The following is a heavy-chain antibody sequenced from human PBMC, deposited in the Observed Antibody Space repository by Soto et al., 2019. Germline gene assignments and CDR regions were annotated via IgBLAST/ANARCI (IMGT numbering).Heavy chain of an antibody. CDR1: GFTFSSYG. D-gene: IGHD2-15*01. J-gene: IGHJ6*02. Sequence: GGSLRLSCAASGFTFSSYGTHWVRQAPGKGLEWVAVISYDGSNKYYADSVKGRFAISRDDSKNTLYLQMNSLRAEDTAVYDCAKDLGYCSGGSCDTSYYYYGMDVWGQGTTVTVSS. CDR3: AKDLGYCSGGSCDTSYYYYGMDV. V-gene: IGHV3-30*18. CDR2: ISYDGSNK.